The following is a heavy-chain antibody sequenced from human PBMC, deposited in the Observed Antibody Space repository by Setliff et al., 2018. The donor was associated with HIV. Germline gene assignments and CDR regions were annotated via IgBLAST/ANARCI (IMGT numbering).Heavy chain of an antibody. CDR3: ARDRLISARYWTSDY. Sequence: PGGSLRLSCVASGFTVISKSMNWVRQAPGKGLEWVSHISSTGNVMDYADFVKGRFTISRDNARKSLYLEMHSLRAEETAVYYCARDRLISARYWTSDYWGQGTLVTVSS. D-gene: IGHD2-8*02. CDR2: ISSTGNVM. CDR1: GFTVISKS. V-gene: IGHV3-48*04. J-gene: IGHJ4*02.